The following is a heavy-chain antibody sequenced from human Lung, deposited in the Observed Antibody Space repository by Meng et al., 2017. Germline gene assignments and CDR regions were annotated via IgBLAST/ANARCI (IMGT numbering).Heavy chain of an antibody. V-gene: IGHV3-21*01. D-gene: IGHD2-15*01. CDR1: GFTFSSYS. CDR3: ARGRVVVAATPSDY. Sequence: QLVEPGGGLAKLGGPLSLSCAAPGFTFSSYSMNWVRQAPGKGLEGVSSISSSSAYADSVKGRFTISRDNAKNSLYLQMNGLRAEDTAVYYCARGRVVVAATPSDYWGQGTLVTVSS. CDR2: ISSSSA. J-gene: IGHJ4*02.